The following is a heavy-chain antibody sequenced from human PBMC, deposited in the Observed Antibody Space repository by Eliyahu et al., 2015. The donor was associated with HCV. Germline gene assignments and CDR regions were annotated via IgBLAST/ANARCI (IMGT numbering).Heavy chain of an antibody. Sequence: EVQLLESGGGLVQPEGSLRLSCAASGFTFSSYAMIWVRQAPGRGLEWVSDISGSAGSTNYADSVKGRFTISRDNSKNTLYLQMNSLRAEDTAVYFCAKGVFVSGSRYSPSYFDYWGQGTLVTVSS. CDR3: AKGVFVSGSRYSPSYFDY. CDR2: ISGSAGST. V-gene: IGHV3-23*01. J-gene: IGHJ4*02. CDR1: GFTFSSYA. D-gene: IGHD3-10*01.